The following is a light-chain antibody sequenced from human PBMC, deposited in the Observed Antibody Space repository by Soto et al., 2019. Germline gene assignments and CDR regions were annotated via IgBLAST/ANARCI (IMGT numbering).Light chain of an antibody. CDR1: SSDIGGYNH. V-gene: IGLV2-23*03. J-gene: IGLJ2*01. Sequence: QSALTQPASVSGSPGQSITISCTGTSSDIGGYNHVSWYQQHPGKAPELLIYEGSKRPSGVSNRFSGSKSGNTASLTISGLQAEDEADYYCCSYAGSSTFVFGGGTKLTVL. CDR2: EGS. CDR3: CSYAGSSTFV.